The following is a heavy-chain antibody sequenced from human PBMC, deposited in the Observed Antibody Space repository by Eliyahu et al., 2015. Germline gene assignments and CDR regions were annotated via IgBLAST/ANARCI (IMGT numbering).Heavy chain of an antibody. D-gene: IGHD1-26*01. Sequence: QVHLLESGPGLVKPPQTLSLTCSVSGATSNFDDYEWSWIRQPAGQGLEWIGRVDVYGGGIHNPSLTGRVSISVDRTNKQISLKLIDVTAADTAVYHCARQWDSGRKRWFDSWGQGLLVTVSS. CDR2: VDVYGGG. V-gene: IGHV4-61*02. CDR1: GATSNFDDYE. J-gene: IGHJ5*01. CDR3: ARQWDSGRKRWFDS.